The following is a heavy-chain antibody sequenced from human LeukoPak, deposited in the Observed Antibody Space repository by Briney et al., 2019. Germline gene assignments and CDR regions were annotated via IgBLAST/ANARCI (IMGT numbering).Heavy chain of an antibody. Sequence: SETLSLTCTVSGGSISSSSYYWGWIRQPPGKGLEWIGSIYYSGSTYYNPSLKSRVTISVDTSKNQFSLKLSSVTAADTAVYYCARHYYDSSGYYDYYYYMDVWGKGTTVTVSS. CDR1: GGSISSSSYY. CDR3: ARHYYDSSGYYDYYYYMDV. V-gene: IGHV4-39*01. D-gene: IGHD3-22*01. J-gene: IGHJ6*03. CDR2: IYYSGST.